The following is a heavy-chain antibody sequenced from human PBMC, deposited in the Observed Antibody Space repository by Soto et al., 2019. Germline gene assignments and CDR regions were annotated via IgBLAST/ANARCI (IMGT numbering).Heavy chain of an antibody. CDR3: ARDHKGGYYYYGMDV. J-gene: IGHJ6*02. CDR2: ISSSGSTI. V-gene: IGHV3-48*03. Sequence: LRLSCAASGFTFSSYEMNWVHQAPGKGLEWVSYISSSGSTIYYADSVKGRFTISRDNAKNSLYLQMNSLRAEDTAVYYCARDHKGGYYYYGMDVWGQGTTVTVSS. CDR1: GFTFSSYE.